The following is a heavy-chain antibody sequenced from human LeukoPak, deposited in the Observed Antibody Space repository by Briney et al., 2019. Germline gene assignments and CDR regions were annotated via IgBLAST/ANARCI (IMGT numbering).Heavy chain of an antibody. Sequence: SETLSLTCTVSGGSISGYYWSWVRQSPEKGLESIGFIYSTGSTSYNPSLRSRVTISIDTSQNQFYLRLTSATAADTAVYYCARIYSSSWFLNWFDPWGQGTLVTVSS. V-gene: IGHV4-59*08. CDR1: GGSISGYY. CDR3: ARIYSSSWFLNWFDP. CDR2: IYSTGST. D-gene: IGHD6-13*01. J-gene: IGHJ5*02.